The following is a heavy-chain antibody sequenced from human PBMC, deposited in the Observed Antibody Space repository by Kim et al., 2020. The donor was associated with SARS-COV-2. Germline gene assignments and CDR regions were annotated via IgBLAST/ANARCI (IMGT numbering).Heavy chain of an antibody. Sequence: HSGSTNYNPSLKSRVTISVDKSKNQCSLKLSSVTAADTAVYYCARDLLDYWGQGTLVTVSS. V-gene: IGHV4-4*02. CDR3: ARDLLDY. J-gene: IGHJ4*02. CDR2: HSGST.